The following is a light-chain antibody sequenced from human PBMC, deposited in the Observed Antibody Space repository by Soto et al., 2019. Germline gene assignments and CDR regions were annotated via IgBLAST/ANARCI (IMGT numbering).Light chain of an antibody. CDR3: QECSSSPLT. V-gene: IGKV3-20*01. CDR2: GAS. J-gene: IGKJ1*01. Sequence: ETVLTQSPGTLSLSPRERATLSCRASQTIRSNYLAWYRQTPCQAPSLLIYGASNRATGIADRFSGSGSGTDVTLIISILEPEDFAQYYCQECSSSPLTFGQATKVEI. CDR1: QTIRSNY.